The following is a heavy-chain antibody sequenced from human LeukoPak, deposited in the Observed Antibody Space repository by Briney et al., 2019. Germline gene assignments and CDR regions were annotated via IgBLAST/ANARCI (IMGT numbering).Heavy chain of an antibody. CDR1: RFTFSSYA. CDR2: ISGSGGST. V-gene: IGHV3-23*01. CDR3: ASEVRGNDGGF. D-gene: IGHD3-10*01. Sequence: VGTLRLSCAASRFTFSSYAMSWVRQAPGKGLEWVSAISGSGGSTYYADSVKVRFTISRDDAKNTLYLQMSGLRAEDTAVYYCASEVRGNDGGFWGQGTRVTVSS. J-gene: IGHJ4*02.